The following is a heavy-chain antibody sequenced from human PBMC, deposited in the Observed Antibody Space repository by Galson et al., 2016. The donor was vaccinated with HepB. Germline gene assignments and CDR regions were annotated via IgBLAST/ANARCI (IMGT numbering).Heavy chain of an antibody. Sequence: CAISGDSVSSDSAAWNWIRQSPSRGLEWLGRTYYRSKWYNDDAISVKGRISNNPDTSKNQFSLQLNSVTPEDTDVYYCAREKSLFHYDSRTFDYWAPGTLVTVSS. D-gene: IGHD3-22*01. CDR1: GDSVSSDSAA. J-gene: IGHJ4*02. CDR2: TYYRSKWYN. V-gene: IGHV6-1*01. CDR3: AREKSLFHYDSRTFDY.